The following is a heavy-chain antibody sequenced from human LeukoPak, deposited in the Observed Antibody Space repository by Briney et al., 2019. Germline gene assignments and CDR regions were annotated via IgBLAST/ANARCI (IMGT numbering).Heavy chain of an antibody. V-gene: IGHV3-30*03. CDR3: ARGPVGAPEHYYFDY. CDR1: GFTFSSYS. D-gene: IGHD1-26*01. CDR2: ISYDGSNK. J-gene: IGHJ4*02. Sequence: GGSLRLSCAASGFTFSSYSMNWVRQAPGKGLEWVAVISYDGSNKYYADSVKGRFTISRDNSKNTLYLQMNSLRAEDTAVYYCARGPVGAPEHYYFDYWGQGTLVTVSS.